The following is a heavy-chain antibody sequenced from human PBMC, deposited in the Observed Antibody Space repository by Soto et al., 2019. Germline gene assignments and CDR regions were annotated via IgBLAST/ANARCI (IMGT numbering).Heavy chain of an antibody. V-gene: IGHV4-34*01. CDR1: GGSFSGYY. D-gene: IGHD1-26*01. J-gene: IGHJ3*02. Sequence: PSETLSLTCAVYGGSFSGYYWNWIRQPPEKGLEWIGKINHRGTTNYNPSLKSRVTISVDTSRNQLSLKLSSVTAADTAVYYCARGLVGATHYDAFDIWGQGTMVTVSS. CDR2: INHRGTT. CDR3: ARGLVGATHYDAFDI.